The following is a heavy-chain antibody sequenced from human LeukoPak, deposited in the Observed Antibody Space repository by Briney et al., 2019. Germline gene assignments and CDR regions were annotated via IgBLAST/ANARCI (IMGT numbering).Heavy chain of an antibody. Sequence: SEALSLTCTVSGGSISSYYWSWIRQPPGKGLEWIGYIYYSGSTNYNPSLKSRVTISVDTSKNQFSLKLSSVTAADTAVYYCARSYYDRAYYYYGMDVWGQGTTVTVSS. D-gene: IGHD3-22*01. V-gene: IGHV4-59*01. CDR2: IYYSGST. CDR1: GGSISSYY. CDR3: ARSYYDRAYYYYGMDV. J-gene: IGHJ6*02.